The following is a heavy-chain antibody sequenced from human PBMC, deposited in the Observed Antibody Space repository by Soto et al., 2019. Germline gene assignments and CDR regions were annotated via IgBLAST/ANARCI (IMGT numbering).Heavy chain of an antibody. CDR2: ISISGTTI. CDR3: ARFRGDGYYNF. V-gene: IGHV3-11*01. CDR1: GFTLSDYY. D-gene: IGHD3-9*01. J-gene: IGHJ4*02. Sequence: QVQLVESGGGLVKPGGSLRLSCAASGFTLSDYYMTWIRQAPGKGLEWGSDISISGTTIHYADSVRGRFTISRDNAKNSLWLQMNSLRAEDTAVYYFARFRGDGYYNFWGQGTLVTVSS.